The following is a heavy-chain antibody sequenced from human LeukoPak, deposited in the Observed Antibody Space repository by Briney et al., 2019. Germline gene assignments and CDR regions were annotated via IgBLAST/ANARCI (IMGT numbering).Heavy chain of an antibody. CDR3: ARDNSGYPFDAFDS. Sequence: GGSLRLSCAASGFTFSNFAMHWVRQAPGKGLEWVAVITYDGSNKYYADSVKSRFTISRDNSKNTLYLQMNSLRAEDTAVYYCARDNSGYPFDAFDSWGQGTMVTVSS. CDR2: ITYDGSNK. V-gene: IGHV3-30-3*01. CDR1: GFTFSNFA. D-gene: IGHD3-22*01. J-gene: IGHJ3*02.